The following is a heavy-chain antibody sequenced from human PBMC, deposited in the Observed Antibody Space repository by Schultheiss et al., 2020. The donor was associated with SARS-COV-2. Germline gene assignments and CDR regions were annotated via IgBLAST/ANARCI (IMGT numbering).Heavy chain of an antibody. CDR1: GGSFSGYY. CDR2: INHSGST. CDR3: ARAVGATMVWDY. D-gene: IGHD1-26*01. J-gene: IGHJ4*02. V-gene: IGHV4-34*01. Sequence: GSLRLSCAVYGGSFSGYYWSWIRQPPGKGLEWIGEINHSGSTNYNPSLKSRVTISVDTSKNQFSLKLSSVTAADTAVYYCARAVGATMVWDYWGQGTLVTVSS.